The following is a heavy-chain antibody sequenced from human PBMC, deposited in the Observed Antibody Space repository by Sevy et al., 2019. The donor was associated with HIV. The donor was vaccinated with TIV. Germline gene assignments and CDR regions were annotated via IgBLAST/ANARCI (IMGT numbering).Heavy chain of an antibody. Sequence: ASVKVSCKASGYTFTSYGISWVRQAPGQGLEWMGWISAYNGNTNDAQKLQGRVTMTTDTSTSTAYMELRSLRSDDTAVYYCARDFITIFGVVTTLDAFDIWGQGTMVTVSS. D-gene: IGHD3-3*01. V-gene: IGHV1-18*01. CDR3: ARDFITIFGVVTTLDAFDI. CDR2: ISAYNGNT. J-gene: IGHJ3*02. CDR1: GYTFTSYG.